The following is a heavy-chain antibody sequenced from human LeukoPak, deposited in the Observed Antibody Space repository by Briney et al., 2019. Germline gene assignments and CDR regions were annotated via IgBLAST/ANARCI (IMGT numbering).Heavy chain of an antibody. D-gene: IGHD1-26*01. CDR1: GYSFTIFG. CDR3: VRDRGELPHSHFDY. J-gene: IGHJ4*02. V-gene: IGHV1-18*01. Sequence: ASVKVSCKASGYSFTIFGISWVRQAPGQGLEWMGWISAYNGNTNYAQKFQGRVTMTTDTSTNTAYMEPRGLRSDDTAVYYCVRDRGELPHSHFDYWGQGSLVTVSS. CDR2: ISAYNGNT.